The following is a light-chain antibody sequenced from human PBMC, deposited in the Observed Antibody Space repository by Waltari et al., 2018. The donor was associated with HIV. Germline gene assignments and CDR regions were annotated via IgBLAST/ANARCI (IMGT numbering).Light chain of an antibody. J-gene: IGKJ4*01. V-gene: IGKV1-5*03. CDR2: EPT. CDR3: QQYNSYPLT. CDR1: HSISTW. Sequence: DIQMTQPPSTLSASVGDRVTITCRASHSISTWLAWYQQKPGKAPKLMIAEPTSLESEVPSRFSGSGSGTEFTLTLNSLQPDGFATYYWQQYNSYPLTFGGVTWVEIK.